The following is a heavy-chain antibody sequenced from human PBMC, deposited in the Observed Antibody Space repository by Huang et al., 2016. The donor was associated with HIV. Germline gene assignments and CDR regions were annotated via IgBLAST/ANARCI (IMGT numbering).Heavy chain of an antibody. Sequence: QLLLQESGPGLVKPSEALALTCAVSGGSIRSSDYHWGWIRQPPGKGLEWIGSIYYKGSTHYSPSLKSRVTIAVDTSKNLVFLNRTSMTAADTAVYYGARHREGPVAYYSGWGSHLNYMDVWGRGRTVVVSS. D-gene: IGHD3-10*01. CDR3: ARHREGPVAYYSGWGSHLNYMDV. J-gene: IGHJ6*03. CDR2: IYYKGST. V-gene: IGHV4-39*01. CDR1: GGSIRSSDYH.